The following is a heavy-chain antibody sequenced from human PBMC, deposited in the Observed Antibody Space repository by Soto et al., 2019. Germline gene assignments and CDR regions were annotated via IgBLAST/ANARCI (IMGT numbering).Heavy chain of an antibody. J-gene: IGHJ3*02. CDR1: GFTFSSYS. D-gene: IGHD4-17*01. V-gene: IGHV3-21*01. Sequence: GGSLRLSCAASGFTFSSYSMNWVRQAPGKGLEWVSSISSSSIYIYYADSVKCRFTISRDNAKNSLYLQMNSLRAEDTAVYYCARVPSGDYVNAFDIWGQGTMVTVSS. CDR3: ARVPSGDYVNAFDI. CDR2: ISSSSIYI.